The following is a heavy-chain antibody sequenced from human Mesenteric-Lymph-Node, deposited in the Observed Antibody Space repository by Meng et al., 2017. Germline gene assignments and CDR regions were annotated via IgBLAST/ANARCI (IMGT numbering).Heavy chain of an antibody. D-gene: IGHD3-22*01. CDR1: GFTFSDYY. Sequence: GESLKISCAASGFTFSDYYMSWIRRAPGKGLEWVSYISSSGSTIYYADSVKGRFTISRDNAKNSLYLQMNSLRAEDTAVYYCARGADSSGYYLFYYYYGMDVWGQGTTVTVSS. J-gene: IGHJ6*02. V-gene: IGHV3-11*04. CDR2: ISSSGSTI. CDR3: ARGADSSGYYLFYYYYGMDV.